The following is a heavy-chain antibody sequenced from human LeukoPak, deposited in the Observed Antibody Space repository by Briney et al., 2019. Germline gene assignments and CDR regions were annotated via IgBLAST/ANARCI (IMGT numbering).Heavy chain of an antibody. Sequence: GESLKISCKGSGYIFTSFWIGWVRQMPGKGLEWMGVIYPGDSDTRYSPSFQGQVTISADRPISTAYLQWSSLKASDTAMYYCARREGFSGSYEDYWGQGTLVTVSS. CDR1: GYIFTSFW. CDR3: ARREGFSGSYEDY. J-gene: IGHJ4*02. D-gene: IGHD1-26*01. V-gene: IGHV5-51*01. CDR2: IYPGDSDT.